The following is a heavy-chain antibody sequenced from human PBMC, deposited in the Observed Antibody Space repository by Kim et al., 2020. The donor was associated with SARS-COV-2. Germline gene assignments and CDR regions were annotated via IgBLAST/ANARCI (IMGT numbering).Heavy chain of an antibody. Sequence: STNYNPSLKSRVTIAVDKSKNQFSLKLSSVTAADTAVYYCAREGTRYFDYWGQGTLVTVSS. D-gene: IGHD1-1*01. J-gene: IGHJ4*02. CDR2: ST. V-gene: IGHV4-4*02. CDR3: AREGTRYFDY.